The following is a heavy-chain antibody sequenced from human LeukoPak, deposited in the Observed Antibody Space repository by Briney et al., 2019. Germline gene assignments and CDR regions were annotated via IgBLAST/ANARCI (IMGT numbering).Heavy chain of an antibody. CDR3: ARDGGAAAEGYFDY. Sequence: PGGSLRLSCAASGFTVSSNYMSWVRQAPGKGLEWVSVIYSGGSTYYADSVKGRFTISRDNSKNTLYLQMNSLRAEDTAVYYCARDGGAAAEGYFDYWGQGTLVTVSS. CDR2: IYSGGST. J-gene: IGHJ4*02. D-gene: IGHD6-13*01. V-gene: IGHV3-66*01. CDR1: GFTVSSNY.